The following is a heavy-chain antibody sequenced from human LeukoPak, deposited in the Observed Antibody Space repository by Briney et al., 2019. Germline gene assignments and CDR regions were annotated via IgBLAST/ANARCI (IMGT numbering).Heavy chain of an antibody. Sequence: ASVKVSCKASGYTFSGHYMHWVRQAPGQGLEWLGWINPITGDTKYVQKFQGSVTMTRDTSISTVYMELSGLTSDDTAIYYCARYFAVPDGGGFDYWGQGTLVTVSS. CDR3: ARYFAVPDGGGFDY. D-gene: IGHD3-3*01. J-gene: IGHJ4*02. CDR1: GYTFSGHY. V-gene: IGHV1-2*02. CDR2: INPITGDT.